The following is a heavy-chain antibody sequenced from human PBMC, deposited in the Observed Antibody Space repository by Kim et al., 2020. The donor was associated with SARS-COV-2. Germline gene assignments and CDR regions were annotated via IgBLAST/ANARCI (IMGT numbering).Heavy chain of an antibody. CDR2: IYYSGST. CDR1: GGSISSSSYY. CDR3: ARHLPGGYCSGGSCLLNWFDP. V-gene: IGHV4-39*01. D-gene: IGHD2-15*01. J-gene: IGHJ5*02. Sequence: SETLSLTCTVSGGSISSSSYYWGWIRQPPGKGLEWIGSIYYSGSTYYNPSLKSRVTISVDTSKNQFSLKLSSVTAADTAVYYCARHLPGGYCSGGSCLLNWFDPWGQGTLVTVSS.